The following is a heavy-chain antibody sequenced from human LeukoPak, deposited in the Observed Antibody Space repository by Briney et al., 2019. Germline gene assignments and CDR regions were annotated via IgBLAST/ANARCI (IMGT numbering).Heavy chain of an antibody. CDR2: ISISGNTI. D-gene: IGHD2-15*01. Sequence: GGSLRLSCAASAFTFSSYEMNWDRQAPVKGLEWDSYISISGNTIYYADSVKGRFTISRDNAKNSLYLQMNSLRAEDTAVYYCRTDCSGGSCYGTPADFDYWGQGTLVTVSS. J-gene: IGHJ4*02. V-gene: IGHV3-48*03. CDR1: AFTFSSYE. CDR3: RTDCSGGSCYGTPADFDY.